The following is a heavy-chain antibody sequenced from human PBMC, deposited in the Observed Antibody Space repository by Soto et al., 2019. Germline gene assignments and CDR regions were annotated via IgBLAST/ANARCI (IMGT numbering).Heavy chain of an antibody. CDR2: IKSKTDGGTT. V-gene: IGHV3-15*07. J-gene: IGHJ4*02. Sequence: GGSLRLSCAASGFTFSNAWMNWVRQAPGKGLEWVGRIKSKTDGGTTDYAAPVKGRFTISRDDSKNTLYLQMNSLKTEDTAVYYCTTVLTQYYYDSSGYYYQNFDYWGQGTLVTVSS. CDR3: TTVLTQYYYDSSGYYYQNFDY. CDR1: GFTFSNAW. D-gene: IGHD3-22*01.